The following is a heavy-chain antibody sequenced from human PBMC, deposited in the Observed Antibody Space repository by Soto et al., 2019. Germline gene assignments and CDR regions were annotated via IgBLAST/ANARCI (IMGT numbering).Heavy chain of an antibody. V-gene: IGHV2-5*02. J-gene: IGHJ4*02. D-gene: IGHD6-13*01. CDR1: GFSLSTSGES. Sequence: QITLKESGPTLVKPKQTLTLICTFSGFSLSTSGESVGWIRQPPGKALEWLALSYWDDDKRYSPSLKSRLTITKDTSKNQVVLTMTNMDPVDTATYYCAHSPAAAGMHYWGQGTLVTVSS. CDR2: SYWDDDK. CDR3: AHSPAAAGMHY.